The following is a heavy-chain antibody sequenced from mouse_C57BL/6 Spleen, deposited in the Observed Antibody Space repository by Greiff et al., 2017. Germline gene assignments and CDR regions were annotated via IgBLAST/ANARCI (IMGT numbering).Heavy chain of an antibody. Sequence: LQQPGAELVMPGASVKLSCKASGYTFTSYWMHWVKQRPGQGLEWIGEIDPSDSYTNYNQKFKGKSTLTVGKSSSTAYMQLSSLTSEDSAVYYCARRGLYDGYVYAMDYWGQGTSVTVSS. J-gene: IGHJ4*01. CDR3: ARRGLYDGYVYAMDY. V-gene: IGHV1-69*01. D-gene: IGHD2-3*01. CDR2: IDPSDSYT. CDR1: GYTFTSYW.